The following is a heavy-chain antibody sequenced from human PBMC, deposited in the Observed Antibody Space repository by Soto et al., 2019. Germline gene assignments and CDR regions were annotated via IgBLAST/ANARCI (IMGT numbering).Heavy chain of an antibody. CDR2: IIPIFGTA. Sequence: SVKVSCKASGGTFSSYTISWVRQAPGQGLEWMGGIIPIFGTANYAQKFQGRVTITADKSTSTAYMELSSLRSEDTAVYYCAREPPRLLWFGELSQGAFDIWGQGTMVTVSS. CDR1: GGTFSSYT. CDR3: AREPPRLLWFGELSQGAFDI. D-gene: IGHD3-10*01. V-gene: IGHV1-69*06. J-gene: IGHJ3*02.